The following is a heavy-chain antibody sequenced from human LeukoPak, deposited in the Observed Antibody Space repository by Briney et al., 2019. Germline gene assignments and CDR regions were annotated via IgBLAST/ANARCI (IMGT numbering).Heavy chain of an antibody. CDR3: AREGTSSSVPGFDY. CDR1: GFTFSSYS. D-gene: IGHD6-6*01. J-gene: IGHJ4*02. Sequence: PGGSLRLSCAASGFTFSSYSMNWVRQAPGKGLEWVSSISSSSSYIYYADSVKGRFTISRDNAKNSLYLQMNSLRAEDTAVYYCAREGTSSSVPGFDYWGQGTLVTDSS. V-gene: IGHV3-21*01. CDR2: ISSSSSYI.